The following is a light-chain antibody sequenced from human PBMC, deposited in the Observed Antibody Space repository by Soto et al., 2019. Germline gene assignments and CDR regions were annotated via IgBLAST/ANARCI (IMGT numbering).Light chain of an antibody. Sequence: EIGMTQSPATLSVSPGERATLSCRASQSIRSNLAWYQQTPGKAPRLLIYDASTRATGIPARFSGSGSGTACILTISSLQSEDVAVYYCQQYNSWPPRYTVGQGTRLEIK. CDR1: QSIRSN. J-gene: IGKJ2*01. CDR2: DAS. CDR3: QQYNSWPPRYT. V-gene: IGKV3-15*01.